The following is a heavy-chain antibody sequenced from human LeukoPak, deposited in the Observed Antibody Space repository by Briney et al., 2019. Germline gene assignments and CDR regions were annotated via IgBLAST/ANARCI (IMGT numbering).Heavy chain of an antibody. V-gene: IGHV4-34*01. CDR1: GGSFSGYY. CDR3: ARVGRGPVVVTAIDY. CDR2: INHSGST. J-gene: IGHJ4*02. D-gene: IGHD2-21*02. Sequence: SETLSLTCAVYGGSFSGYYWSWIRQPPGKGLEWIGEINHSGSTSYNPSLKSRVTISVDTSKNQFSLKLSSVIAADTAVYYCARVGRGPVVVTAIDYWSQGTLVTVSS.